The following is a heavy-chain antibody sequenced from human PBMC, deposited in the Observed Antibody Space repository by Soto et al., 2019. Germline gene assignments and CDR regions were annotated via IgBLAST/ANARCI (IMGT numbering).Heavy chain of an antibody. Sequence: GGSLRLSCAASGFTFSSYSMHWVRQAPGKGLVWVSRINSDGSSTSYADSVKGRFTISRDNAKNTLYLQMNSLRAEDTAVYYCARDRPSIQWLRLGGYFDYWGQGTLVTVSS. CDR2: INSDGSST. CDR3: ARDRPSIQWLRLGGYFDY. CDR1: GFTFSSYS. D-gene: IGHD5-12*01. V-gene: IGHV3-74*01. J-gene: IGHJ4*02.